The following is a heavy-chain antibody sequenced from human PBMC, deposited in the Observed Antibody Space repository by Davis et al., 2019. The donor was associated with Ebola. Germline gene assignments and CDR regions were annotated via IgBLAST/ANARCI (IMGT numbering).Heavy chain of an antibody. J-gene: IGHJ2*01. Sequence: LRLSCTVSGGSISSGGYYWSWIRQHPGKGREWIGYIYYSGSTYYNPSLKSRVTISVDTSKNQFSLKLSSVTAADTAVYYCARENYWYFDLWGRGTLVTVSS. CDR3: ARENYWYFDL. CDR1: GGSISSGGYY. CDR2: IYYSGST. V-gene: IGHV4-31*03.